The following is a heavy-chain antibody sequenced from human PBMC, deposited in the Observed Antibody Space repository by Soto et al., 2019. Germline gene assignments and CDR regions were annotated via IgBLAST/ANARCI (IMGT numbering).Heavy chain of an antibody. CDR2: IIPMFGTP. CDR1: GDAFTNYI. V-gene: IGHV1-69*01. J-gene: IGHJ4*02. CDR3: ARGRDQPPVGLYFDS. Sequence: QVQLVQSGAEVKKPGSSVKVSCKASGDAFTNYIFDWVRQAPGQCLEWMGGIIPMFGTPKYAHTFQHRVTISADVSTGTAYLELTSLRFDDTAVYYCARGRDQPPVGLYFDSWGEGTRVTVSS. D-gene: IGHD1-26*01.